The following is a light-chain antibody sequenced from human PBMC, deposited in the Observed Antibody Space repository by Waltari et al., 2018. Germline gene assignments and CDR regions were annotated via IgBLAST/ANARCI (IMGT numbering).Light chain of an antibody. CDR3: CSSASTNPVVL. CDR1: SSDVGYYNF. CDR2: DVS. V-gene: IGLV2-11*01. J-gene: IGLJ2*01. Sequence: QSALTQPRSVSGSPGQSVTISCTGTSSDVGYYNFVSWYQHHPAQAPKLMIYDVSKRPAGEPDRFAGSRSANTTVLTISWLQAEDGADYSCCSSASTNPVVLFGGGTKLTVL.